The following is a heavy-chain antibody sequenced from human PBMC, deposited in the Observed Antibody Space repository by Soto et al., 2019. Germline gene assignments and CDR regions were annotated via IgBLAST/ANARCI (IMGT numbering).Heavy chain of an antibody. CDR3: ARVGWSNWFDP. V-gene: IGHV1-3*01. CDR1: GYTFTSYA. J-gene: IGHJ5*02. D-gene: IGHD2-15*01. CDR2: INVGNGNT. Sequence: ASVKVSCKASGYTFTSYAMHWVRQAPGQRLEWMGWINVGNGNTKYSQKFQGRVTITRDTSASTAYMELSSLRSEDTAVYYCARVGWSNWFDPWGQGTLVTVSS.